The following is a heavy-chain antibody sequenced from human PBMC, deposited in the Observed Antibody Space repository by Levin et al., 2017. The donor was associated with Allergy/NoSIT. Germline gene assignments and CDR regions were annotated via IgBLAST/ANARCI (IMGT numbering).Heavy chain of an antibody. D-gene: IGHD1-20*01. Sequence: SQTLSLTCAISGDSVSSNSAAWNWIRQSPSRGLEWLGRTYYRSKWYNDYAVSVKSRITINPDTSKNQFSLQLNSVTPEDTAVYYCARGPGYNWNGRQNWFDPWGQGTLVTVSS. CDR1: GDSVSSNSAA. J-gene: IGHJ5*02. CDR3: ARGPGYNWNGRQNWFDP. CDR2: TYYRSKWYN. V-gene: IGHV6-1*01.